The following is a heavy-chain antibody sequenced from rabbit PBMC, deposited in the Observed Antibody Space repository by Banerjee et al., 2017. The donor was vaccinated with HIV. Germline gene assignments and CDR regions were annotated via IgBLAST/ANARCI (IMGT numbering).Heavy chain of an antibody. D-gene: IGHD4-1*01. Sequence: QEQLVESGGGLVQPEGSLTLTCTASGFSFSSYYYMCWVRQAPGKGLEWIGCIYTSSGSTYYASWAKGRFTISKTSSTTVTLQMTSLTAADTATYFCAKNLISDWGDGCLWGPGTLVTVS. CDR1: GFSFSSYYY. J-gene: IGHJ4*01. V-gene: IGHV1S45*01. CDR2: IYTSSGST. CDR3: AKNLISDWGDGCL.